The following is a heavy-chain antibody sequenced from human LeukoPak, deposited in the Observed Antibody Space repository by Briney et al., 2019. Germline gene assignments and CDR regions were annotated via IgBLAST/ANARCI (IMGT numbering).Heavy chain of an antibody. CDR2: MYHSGST. J-gene: IGHJ6*03. Sequence: SETLSLTCTVSNYSISTDYYWGWIRQPPGKGLEWIGTMYHSGSTYYNPSLKSRVTISVDTFKNQFSLKLSSVTAADTAVHYCARTAEEYVWGSYLSGYYMDVWGKGTTVTISS. V-gene: IGHV4-38-2*02. D-gene: IGHD3-16*02. CDR3: ARTAEEYVWGSYLSGYYMDV. CDR1: NYSISTDYY.